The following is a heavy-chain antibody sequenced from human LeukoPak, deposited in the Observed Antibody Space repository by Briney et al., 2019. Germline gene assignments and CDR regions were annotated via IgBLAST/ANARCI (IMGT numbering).Heavy chain of an antibody. CDR2: IYYSGST. J-gene: IGHJ5*02. V-gene: IGHV4-59*06. Sequence: PSETLSLTCTVSGGSISTYYWNWIRQPAGKGLEWIGYIYYSGSTYYNPSLKSRVTISVDTSKNQFSLKLSSVTAADTAVYYCARGDTVTYGPAYNWFDPWGQGTLVTVSS. D-gene: IGHD4-17*01. CDR1: GGSISTYY. CDR3: ARGDTVTYGPAYNWFDP.